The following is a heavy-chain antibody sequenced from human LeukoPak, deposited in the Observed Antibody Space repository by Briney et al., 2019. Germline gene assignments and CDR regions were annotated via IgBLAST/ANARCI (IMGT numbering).Heavy chain of an antibody. CDR3: ARVGEGYNIDY. D-gene: IGHD5-24*01. V-gene: IGHV4-31*03. CDR1: GGSISSGGYY. J-gene: IGHJ4*02. CDR2: IYYSGST. Sequence: SETLSLTCTVSGGSISSGGYYWSWIRQHPGEGLEWIGYIYYSGSTYYNPSLKSRVTISVDTSKNQFSLKLSSVTAADTAVYYCARVGEGYNIDYWGQGTLVTVSS.